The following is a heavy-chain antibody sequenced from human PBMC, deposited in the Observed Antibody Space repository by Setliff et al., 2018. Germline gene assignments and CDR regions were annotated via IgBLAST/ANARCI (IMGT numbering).Heavy chain of an antibody. CDR2: INTNTGNP. V-gene: IGHV7-4-1*02. CDR1: GYTFTGYA. Sequence: ASVKVSCKASGYTFTGYAMNWVRQAPGQGLEWMGWINTNTGNPTYAQGFTGRFVFSLETSVSTAYLQINCLKAADTAIYYCARAYGISWSAVDYWGQGTVVTVSS. J-gene: IGHJ4*02. CDR3: ARAYGISWSAVDY. D-gene: IGHD6-13*01.